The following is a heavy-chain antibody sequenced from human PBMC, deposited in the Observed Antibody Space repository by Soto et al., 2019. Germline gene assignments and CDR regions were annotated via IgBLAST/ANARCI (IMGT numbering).Heavy chain of an antibody. CDR3: ARNDHSPQFPFDY. J-gene: IGHJ4*02. CDR1: GGTFSSYA. Sequence: ASVKVSCKASGGTFSSYAISWVRQAPGQGLEWMGGIIPIFGTANYAQKFQGRVTITADESTSTAYMELSSLRSEDTAVYYCARNDHSPQFPFDYWGQGTLVTVSS. D-gene: IGHD1-1*01. CDR2: IIPIFGTA. V-gene: IGHV1-69*13.